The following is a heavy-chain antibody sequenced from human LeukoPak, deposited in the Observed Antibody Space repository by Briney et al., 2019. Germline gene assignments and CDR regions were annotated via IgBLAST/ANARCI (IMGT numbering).Heavy chain of an antibody. CDR3: ARDGVGATSGDY. D-gene: IGHD1-26*01. CDR2: INWNGGST. CDR1: GFTFDDYG. V-gene: IGHV3-20*04. J-gene: IGHJ4*02. Sequence: GGSLRLSCAASGFTFDDYGMSWVRQAPGKGLERVSGINWNGGSTGYADSVKGRFTISRDNAKNSLYLQMNSLRAEDTALYYCARDGVGATSGDYWGQGTLVTVSS.